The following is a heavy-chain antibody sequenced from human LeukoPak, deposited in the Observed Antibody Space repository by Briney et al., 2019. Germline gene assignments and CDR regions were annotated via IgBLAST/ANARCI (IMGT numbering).Heavy chain of an antibody. Sequence: GGSLRLSCAASGFTFSDAWMSWVRQAPGKGLEWVGRIKNKNTGETTDYAAPVKGRFTISRDDSKNTLYLQMNGLKSEDTAVYYCTRAIGGGRDPDFDYWGQGTLVTVSS. J-gene: IGHJ4*02. CDR3: TRAIGGGRDPDFDY. CDR2: IKNKNTGETT. D-gene: IGHD2-15*01. V-gene: IGHV3-15*01. CDR1: GFTFSDAW.